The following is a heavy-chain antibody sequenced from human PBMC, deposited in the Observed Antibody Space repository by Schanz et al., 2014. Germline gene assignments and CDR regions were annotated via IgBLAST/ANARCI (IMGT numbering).Heavy chain of an antibody. D-gene: IGHD3-3*01. Sequence: QVQLVESGGGVVQPGRSLRLSCAASGFTFSKYGMHWVRQAPGKGLEWVAVIWYDGSNKDYADSVKGRFTISRDNSKNTLFLQMNSLRVEDTAIYYCAKIWKAHHLTGRPGWSDGMDVWGQGTTV. V-gene: IGHV3-33*06. CDR3: AKIWKAHHLTGRPGWSDGMDV. CDR2: IWYDGSNK. J-gene: IGHJ6*02. CDR1: GFTFSKYG.